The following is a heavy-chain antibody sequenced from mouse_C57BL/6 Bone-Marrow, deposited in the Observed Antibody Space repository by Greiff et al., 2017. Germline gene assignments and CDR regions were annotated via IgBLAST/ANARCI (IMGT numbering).Heavy chain of an antibody. CDR2: ISYDGSN. CDR1: GYSITSGYY. CDR3: AREMELLRFVFDY. V-gene: IGHV3-6*01. Sequence: EVKLMESGPGLVKPSQSLSLTCSVTGYSITSGYYWNWIRQFPGNKLEWMGYISYDGSNNYNPSLKNRISITRDTSKNQFFLKLNSVTTEDTATYDCAREMELLRFVFDYWGQGTTLTVSS. J-gene: IGHJ2*01. D-gene: IGHD1-1*01.